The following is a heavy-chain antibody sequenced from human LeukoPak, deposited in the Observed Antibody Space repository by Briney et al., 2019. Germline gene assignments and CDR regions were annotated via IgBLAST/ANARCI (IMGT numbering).Heavy chain of an antibody. D-gene: IGHD1-14*01. CDR3: AREVGGDNRFDY. CDR2: INPNSGGS. CDR1: GYTFTGYY. J-gene: IGHJ4*02. V-gene: IGHV1-2*02. Sequence: ASVTVSCKASGYTFTGYYMHWLRQAPGQGREWMGWINPNSGGSNYAQKFQGRVTMTRDKSISTAYMELSRLRSDDTAVYYCAREVGGDNRFDYWGQGTLVTVSS.